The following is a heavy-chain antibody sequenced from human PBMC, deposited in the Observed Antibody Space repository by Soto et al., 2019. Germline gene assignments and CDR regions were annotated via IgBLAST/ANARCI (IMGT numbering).Heavy chain of an antibody. Sequence: QLQLQESGSGLVKPSQTLSLTCAVSGGSISSGGYSWSWIRQPPGKGLEWIGYIYHSGSTYYNPSLRIRVTKSVDRAKNQFSLKLSSVTAADTAVYSCARGDGATIGAGFDPWGQGTLVTVSS. CDR3: ARGDGATIGAGFDP. CDR2: IYHSGST. CDR1: GGSISSGGYS. V-gene: IGHV4-30-2*01. D-gene: IGHD5-12*01. J-gene: IGHJ5*02.